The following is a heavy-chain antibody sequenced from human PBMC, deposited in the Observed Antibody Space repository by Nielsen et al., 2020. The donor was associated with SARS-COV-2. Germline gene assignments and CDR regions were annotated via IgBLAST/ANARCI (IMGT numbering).Heavy chain of an antibody. D-gene: IGHD4/OR15-4a*01. CDR3: SRTQVCSTPYFDY. J-gene: IGHJ4*02. Sequence: GESLKISCAASGFTVSSNYMSWVRQAPGKGLEWVSVIYSGGSTYYADSVKGRFTISRDNSKNTLYLQMNSLRAEDTAVYYCSRTQVCSTPYFDYWGQGTLVTVSS. CDR2: IYSGGST. V-gene: IGHV3-66*01. CDR1: GFTVSSNY.